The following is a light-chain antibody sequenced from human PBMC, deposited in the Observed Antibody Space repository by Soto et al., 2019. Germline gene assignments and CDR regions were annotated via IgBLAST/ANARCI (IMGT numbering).Light chain of an antibody. V-gene: IGKV1-33*01. J-gene: IGKJ4*01. CDR1: QDINTY. Sequence: DIQMTQSPSSLSASVGDRVTITCQASQDINTYLNWYQQKPGKAPNLLIYDASKLETQVPSRFSGSRSGTDFTITVTSVKPEDIGTYFCQHYDNLLLTFGGGTKVEL. CDR2: DAS. CDR3: QHYDNLLLT.